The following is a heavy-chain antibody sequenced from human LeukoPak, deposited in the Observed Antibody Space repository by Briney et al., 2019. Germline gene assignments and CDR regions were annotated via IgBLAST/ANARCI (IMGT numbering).Heavy chain of an antibody. J-gene: IGHJ3*02. CDR2: ISYDGSNK. V-gene: IGHV3-30*03. CDR3: ARGEGTYSGSTGHAFDI. Sequence: GRSLRLSCAASGFTFSSYGMHWVRQAPGKGLEWVAVISYDGSNKYYADSVKGRFTISRDNSKNTLYLQMNSLRAEDTAVYYCARGEGTYSGSTGHAFDIWGQGTMVTVSS. D-gene: IGHD1-26*01. CDR1: GFTFSSYG.